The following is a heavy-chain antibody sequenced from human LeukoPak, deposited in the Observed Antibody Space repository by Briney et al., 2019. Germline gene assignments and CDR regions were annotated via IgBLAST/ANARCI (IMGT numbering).Heavy chain of an antibody. J-gene: IGHJ5*02. V-gene: IGHV1-2*02. Sequence: ASVKVSCKASGYTFTGYYMHWVRQAPGQGLEWMGWINPNSGGTNYAQKFRGRVTMTRDTSISTAYMELSRLRSDDTAVYYCARGVVPAANWFDPWGQGTLVTVSS. D-gene: IGHD2-2*01. CDR1: GYTFTGYY. CDR3: ARGVVPAANWFDP. CDR2: INPNSGGT.